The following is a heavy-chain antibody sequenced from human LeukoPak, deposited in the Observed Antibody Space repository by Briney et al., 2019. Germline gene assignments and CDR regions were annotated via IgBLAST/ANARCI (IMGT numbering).Heavy chain of an antibody. CDR1: GFTFSGSA. CDR3: TTRSPEYSSSLTFDY. D-gene: IGHD6-6*01. J-gene: IGHJ4*02. Sequence: GGSLRLSCAASGFTFSGSAMHWVRQASGKGLEWVGRIRSKANSYATAYAASVKGRFTTSRDDSKNTAYLQMNSLKTEDTAVYYCTTRSPEYSSSLTFDYWGQGTLVTVSS. CDR2: IRSKANSYAT. V-gene: IGHV3-73*01.